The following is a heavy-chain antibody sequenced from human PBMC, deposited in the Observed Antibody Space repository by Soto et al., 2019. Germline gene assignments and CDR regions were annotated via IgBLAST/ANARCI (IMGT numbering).Heavy chain of an antibody. D-gene: IGHD1-26*01. CDR3: AREIVGATHYYYGMDV. CDR1: GYTFTSYA. J-gene: IGHJ6*02. V-gene: IGHV1-3*02. CDR2: SNAGNGNT. Sequence: ASVKVSCKASGYTFTSYAMHWVRQAPGQRLEWMGWSNAGNGNTKYSQEFQGRVTITRDTSASTAYMELSSLRSGDMAVYYCAREIVGATHYYYGMDVWGQGTTVTVSS.